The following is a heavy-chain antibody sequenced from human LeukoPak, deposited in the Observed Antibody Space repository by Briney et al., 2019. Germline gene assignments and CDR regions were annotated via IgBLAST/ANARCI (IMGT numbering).Heavy chain of an antibody. V-gene: IGHV1-69*13. D-gene: IGHD3-9*01. CDR3: ARAPQYYDILTGPTEGYYFDY. Sequence: ASVKVSCKASGNTFSNYVISWFRQAPGQGLKWMGGIIPIFGKTHFTQKFQGRVTFTADDSTTTAYMELTSLKSEDTAVYYCARAPQYYDILTGPTEGYYFDYWGQGTLVTVSS. CDR2: IIPIFGKT. J-gene: IGHJ4*02. CDR1: GNTFSNYV.